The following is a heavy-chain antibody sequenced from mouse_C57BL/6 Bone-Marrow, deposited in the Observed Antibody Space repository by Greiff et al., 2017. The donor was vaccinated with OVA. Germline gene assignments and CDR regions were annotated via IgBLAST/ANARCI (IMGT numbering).Heavy chain of an antibody. CDR2: IYPGDGDT. Sequence: VQLQESGPELVKPGASVKISCKASGYAFSSSWMNWVKQRPGKGLEWIGRIYPGDGDTNYNGKFKGKATLTADKFSSTAYMQLSSLTSEDSAVYVCAGGAGYYAMDYWGQGTSVTVSS. J-gene: IGHJ4*01. CDR3: AGGAGYYAMDY. CDR1: GYAFSSSW. V-gene: IGHV1-82*01.